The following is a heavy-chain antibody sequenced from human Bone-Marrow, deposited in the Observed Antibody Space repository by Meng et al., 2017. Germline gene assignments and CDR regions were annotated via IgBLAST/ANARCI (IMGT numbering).Heavy chain of an antibody. CDR2: IKSKVDGETT. CDR3: TTDLPFTEGGVITT. Sequence: GELVASGGGSVNPGGALRLALLAAGGPFRIFWMTGVRQAPGKGLEWVGRIKSKVDGETTDFAAPVKGRFTLSRDDAKNTLYLQMNSLKTEDTAVYYCTTDLPFTEGGVITTWGQGTLVTVSS. V-gene: IGHV3-15*01. D-gene: IGHD3-16*02. J-gene: IGHJ5*02. CDR1: GGPFRIFW.